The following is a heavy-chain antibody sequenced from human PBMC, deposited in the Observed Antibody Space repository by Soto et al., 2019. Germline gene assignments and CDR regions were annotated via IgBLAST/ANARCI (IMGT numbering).Heavy chain of an antibody. J-gene: IGHJ6*02. V-gene: IGHV3-48*03. CDR1: GFTFSSYE. Sequence: PGGSLRLSCAASGFTFSSYEMNWVRQAPGKGLEWVSYISSSGSTIYYADSVKGRFTISRDNAKNSLYLQMNSLRAEDTAVYYCARSITIPSYYYGMDVWGQGTTVTVS. CDR3: ARSITIPSYYYGMDV. D-gene: IGHD3-3*01. CDR2: ISSSGSTI.